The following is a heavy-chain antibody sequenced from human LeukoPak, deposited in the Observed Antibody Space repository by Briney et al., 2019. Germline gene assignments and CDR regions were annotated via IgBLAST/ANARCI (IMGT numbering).Heavy chain of an antibody. CDR3: ARDISGHYSFDY. V-gene: IGHV3-66*02. CDR2: IYSGGST. J-gene: IGHJ4*02. D-gene: IGHD6-25*01. CDR1: GFTFSSYA. Sequence: GRSLRLSCAASGFTFSSYAMHWVRQAPGKGLEWVSIIYSGGSTYYADSVKGRFTISRDNSKNTLYLQMNSLRADDTAVYYCARDISGHYSFDYWGQGTLVTVSS.